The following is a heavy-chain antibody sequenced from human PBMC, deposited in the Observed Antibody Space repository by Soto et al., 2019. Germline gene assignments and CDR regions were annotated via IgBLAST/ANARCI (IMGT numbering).Heavy chain of an antibody. Sequence: EVQLLESGGGLVQPGGSLRLSCAASGFTFSTYAMSWVRQAPGKGLEWVSAITGSGGSTYHADSVKGRFTISRDNSKNTRYLQMNSLRADDTAVYYCAKGSSASRPYYFDYWGQGTLVTVSS. V-gene: IGHV3-23*01. D-gene: IGHD3-22*01. J-gene: IGHJ4*02. CDR3: AKGSSASRPYYFDY. CDR2: ITGSGGST. CDR1: GFTFSTYA.